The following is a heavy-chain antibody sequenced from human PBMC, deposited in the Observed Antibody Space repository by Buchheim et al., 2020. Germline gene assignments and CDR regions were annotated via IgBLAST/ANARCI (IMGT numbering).Heavy chain of an antibody. J-gene: IGHJ4*02. CDR3: ATISTGV. CDR1: GFTFDDYA. Sequence: EVQLVESGGTLVHPGRSLTLSCAASGFTFDDYAMHWVRLIPGKGLEWVAGINWNSDSKDYADSVKGRFTISRDNAKRSLYLQMISLRVEDTAVFYCATISTGVWGQGTL. CDR2: INWNSDSK. D-gene: IGHD3-10*01. V-gene: IGHV3-9*01.